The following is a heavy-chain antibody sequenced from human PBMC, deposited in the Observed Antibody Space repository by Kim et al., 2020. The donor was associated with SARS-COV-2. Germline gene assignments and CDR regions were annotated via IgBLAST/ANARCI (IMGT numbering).Heavy chain of an antibody. V-gene: IGHV4-61*01. CDR2: MYSSGSA. CDR3: ARVRRNWFDP. Sequence: SETLSLTCTVSGGSVISSSFSWNWIRQPPGKGLEWIGYMYSSGSANYNPSLKSRVTISVDTSKNQFSLSLSSVTAADTAVYYCARVRRNWFDPWGQGTLV. J-gene: IGHJ5*02. CDR1: GGSVISSSFS.